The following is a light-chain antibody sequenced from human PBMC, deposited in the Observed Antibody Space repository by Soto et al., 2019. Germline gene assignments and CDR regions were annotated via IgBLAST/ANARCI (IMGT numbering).Light chain of an antibody. Sequence: QSALTQPASVSGSPGQSITISCTGTSSDVGGYNYVSWYQQHPGKAPKLMIYDVSNRPSGVSNRFSGSKSGNTASLTISVLQAEDEADYYCSSYTSSVYVFGTGTKLTVL. CDR2: DVS. J-gene: IGLJ1*01. CDR1: SSDVGGYNY. CDR3: SSYTSSVYV. V-gene: IGLV2-14*01.